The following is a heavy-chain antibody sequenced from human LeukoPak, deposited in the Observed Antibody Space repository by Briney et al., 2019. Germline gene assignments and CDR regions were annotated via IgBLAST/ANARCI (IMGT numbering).Heavy chain of an antibody. CDR1: GGSISSSSYY. V-gene: IGHV4-39*07. Sequence: SETLSPTCTVSGGSISSSSYYWGWIRQPPGKGLEWIGSIYYSGSTYYNPSLKSRVTISVDTSKNQFSLKLSSVTAADTAVHYCAREGYDSSGYPNYYYYYMDVWGKGTTVTVSS. CDR3: AREGYDSSGYPNYYYYYMDV. J-gene: IGHJ6*03. D-gene: IGHD3-22*01. CDR2: IYYSGST.